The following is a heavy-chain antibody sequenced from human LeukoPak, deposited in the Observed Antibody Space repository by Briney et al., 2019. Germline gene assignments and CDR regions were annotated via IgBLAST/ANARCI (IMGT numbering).Heavy chain of an antibody. V-gene: IGHV3-74*01. D-gene: IGHD6-13*01. CDR3: PRDRTRTDSSWTYYYYYGMDV. Sequence: PGGSLRLSCAASGFTFSSYWMHWVRQAPGKGLVWVSRINSDGSSTSYADSVKGRFTISRDNAKNTLYLQMNSLRAEDTAVYYCPRDRTRTDSSWTYYYYYGMDVWGQGTTVTVAS. CDR1: GFTFSSYW. J-gene: IGHJ6*02. CDR2: INSDGSST.